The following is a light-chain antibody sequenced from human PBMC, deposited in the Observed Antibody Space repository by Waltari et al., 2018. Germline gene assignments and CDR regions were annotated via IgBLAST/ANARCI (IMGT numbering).Light chain of an antibody. CDR1: QSVRRSY. Sequence: EIVLTQSPGTLSLSPGERANLFCRASQSVRRSYLAWYQQRPGQPPRLLIYGASSRATGIPDRFSGSVSGTDFTLTISRLEPEDFAMYYCQQYGPSPPFTFGQGTKLEIK. J-gene: IGKJ2*01. V-gene: IGKV3-20*01. CDR2: GAS. CDR3: QQYGPSPPFT.